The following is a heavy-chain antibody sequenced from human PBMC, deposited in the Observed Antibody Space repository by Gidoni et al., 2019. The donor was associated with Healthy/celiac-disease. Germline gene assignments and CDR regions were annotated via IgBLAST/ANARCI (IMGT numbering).Heavy chain of an antibody. V-gene: IGHV3-21*01. CDR3: ARDPYGDQTATFDY. CDR1: GCPFSSYS. D-gene: IGHD4-17*01. J-gene: IGHJ4*02. CDR2: ISSSSSYI. Sequence: EVQLVESGGGLVKPGGSLRLSCAASGCPFSSYSMNWVRQAPGKGREWVSSISSSSSYIYYADSVKGRFTISRDNAKNSLYLQMNSLRAEDTAVYYCARDPYGDQTATFDYWGQGTLVTVSS.